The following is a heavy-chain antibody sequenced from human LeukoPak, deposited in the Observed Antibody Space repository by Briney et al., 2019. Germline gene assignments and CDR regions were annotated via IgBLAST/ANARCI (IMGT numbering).Heavy chain of an antibody. CDR3: ARDPGYSYPHFDY. Sequence: GGSLRLSCAASGFTFSSYAMHWVRQAPGKGLEWVAVISYDGSNKYYADSVKGRFTISRDNSKNTLYLQMNSLRAEDTAVYYCARDPGYSYPHFDYWGQGTLVTVSS. CDR1: GFTFSSYA. J-gene: IGHJ4*02. V-gene: IGHV3-30*04. CDR2: ISYDGSNK. D-gene: IGHD5-18*01.